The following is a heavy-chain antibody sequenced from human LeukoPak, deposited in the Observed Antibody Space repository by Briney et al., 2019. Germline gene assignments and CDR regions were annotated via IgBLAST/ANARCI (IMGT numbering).Heavy chain of an antibody. CDR2: IIPIFCTA. CDR1: GGTFSSYA. D-gene: IGHD3-10*01. CDR3: ARMVRGVIGYYYYYYMDV. J-gene: IGHJ6*03. V-gene: IGHV1-69*05. Sequence: VASVKVSCKASGGTFSSYAISWVRQAPGQGLEWMGGIIPIFCTANYAQKFQGRVTMTTDTSTSTAYMELRSLRSDDTAVYYCARMVRGVIGYYYYYYMDVWGKGTTVTVSS.